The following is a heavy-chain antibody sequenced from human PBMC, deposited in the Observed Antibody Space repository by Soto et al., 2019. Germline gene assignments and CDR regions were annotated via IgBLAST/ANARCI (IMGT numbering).Heavy chain of an antibody. D-gene: IGHD3-22*01. CDR3: ARSNYYYDSSGYNHGPLDY. CDR1: GGSISSGDYY. J-gene: IGHJ4*02. CDR2: IYYSGST. V-gene: IGHV4-30-4*01. Sequence: PSETLSLTCTVSGGSISSGDYYWSWIRQPPGKGLEWIGYIYYSGSTYYNPSLKSRVTISVDTSKNQFSLKLSSVTAADTAVYYCARSNYYYDSSGYNHGPLDYWGQGTLVTVSS.